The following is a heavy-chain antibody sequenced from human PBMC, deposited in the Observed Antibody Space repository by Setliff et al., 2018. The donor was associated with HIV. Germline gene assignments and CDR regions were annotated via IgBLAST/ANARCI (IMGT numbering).Heavy chain of an antibody. J-gene: IGHJ3*02. D-gene: IGHD2-15*01. Sequence: NPSETLSLTCTVSGGSISTYYWNWIRQPPGRGPEWIGYIFYSGSTNYNPSLKSRVTISVDTSKNQFSLKLSSVTAADTAVYYCATAPLYCSGGSCLPPAFDIWGQGTMVTVSS. CDR3: ATAPLYCSGGSCLPPAFDI. V-gene: IGHV4-59*01. CDR1: GGSISTYY. CDR2: IFYSGST.